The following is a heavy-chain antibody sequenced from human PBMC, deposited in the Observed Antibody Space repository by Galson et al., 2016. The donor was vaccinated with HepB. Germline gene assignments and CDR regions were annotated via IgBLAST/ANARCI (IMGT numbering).Heavy chain of an antibody. J-gene: IGHJ4*02. CDR3: ARGWQSDDD. CDR1: GYIFSNYR. V-gene: IGHV1-3*01. CDR2: LRPETGSP. D-gene: IGHD5-24*01. Sequence: SVKVSCKASGYIFSNYRLHWVRQAPGHRLEWMGWLRPETGSPRYSEKLLGRVTLTADTSANVGHLELDSLTSEDTAIYYCARGWQSDDDWGQGTQVTVS.